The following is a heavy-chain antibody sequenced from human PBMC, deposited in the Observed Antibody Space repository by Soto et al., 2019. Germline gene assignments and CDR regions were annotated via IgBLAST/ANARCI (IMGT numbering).Heavy chain of an antibody. CDR2: IIPIFGIV. V-gene: IGHV1-69*02. CDR1: GGTFSSYT. Sequence: QVQLVQSGAEVKKPGSSVKVSCKASGGTFSSYTINWVRQAPGQGLEWMGRIIPIFGIVNYAQKLQGRVTITAEKSTSTAYMELSSLRSEDTAVYYCARSTVTTIYHYGMDVWGQGTTVTVSS. CDR3: ARSTVTTIYHYGMDV. J-gene: IGHJ6*02. D-gene: IGHD4-17*01.